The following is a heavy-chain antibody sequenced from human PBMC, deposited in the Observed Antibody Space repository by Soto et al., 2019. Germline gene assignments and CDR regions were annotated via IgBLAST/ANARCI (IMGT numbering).Heavy chain of an antibody. V-gene: IGHV3-7*01. CDR2: IKQDGSEK. D-gene: IGHD3-22*01. CDR3: ARVPRRGYYYLDFQH. J-gene: IGHJ1*01. Sequence: GGSLRLSCAASGFTFSSYWMSWVRQAPGKGLEWVANIKQDGSEKYYVDSVKGRFTISRDNAKNSLYLQMNSLRAEDTAVYYCARVPRRGYYYLDFQHWGQGTLVTVSS. CDR1: GFTFSSYW.